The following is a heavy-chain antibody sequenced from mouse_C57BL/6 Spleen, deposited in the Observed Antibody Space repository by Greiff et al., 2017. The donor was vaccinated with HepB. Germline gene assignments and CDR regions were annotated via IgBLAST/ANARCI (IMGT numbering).Heavy chain of an antibody. CDR3: TRRVLGPHFGY. V-gene: IGHV1-62-2*01. CDR2: FYPGSGSI. CDR1: GYTFTEYT. J-gene: IGHJ2*02. Sequence: QVQLQQSGAELVKPGASVKLSCKASGYTFTEYTIHWVKQRSGQGLEWIGRFYPGSGSIKYNEKFKDKATLTTDKSSSTVYMERSRLTSEDSAVYLCTRRVLGPHFGYWGQGTSLTVSS.